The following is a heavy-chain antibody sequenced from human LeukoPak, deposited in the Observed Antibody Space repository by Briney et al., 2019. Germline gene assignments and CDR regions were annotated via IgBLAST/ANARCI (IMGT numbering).Heavy chain of an antibody. CDR1: GFTFSNYA. CDR3: ARENWDFDF. Sequence: GGSLRLSCAASGFTFSNYAIHWVRQAPGKGLEWVASIRFNGNFYADYVKGRFTISRDDSKSTVSLQMDTLRTEDTALYYCARENWDFDFWGQGTLVTVSS. D-gene: IGHD7-27*01. CDR2: IRFNGN. J-gene: IGHJ4*02. V-gene: IGHV3-30*02.